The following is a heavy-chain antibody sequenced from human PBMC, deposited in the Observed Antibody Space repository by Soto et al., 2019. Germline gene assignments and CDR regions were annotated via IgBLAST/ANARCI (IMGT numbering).Heavy chain of an antibody. CDR2: IHYSGTT. D-gene: IGHD6-13*01. V-gene: IGHV4-59*01. CDR3: AAGEASSRNLAPYYLDF. Sequence: LSLTCTVAGGSMRNYFWTWIRQPPGKGLEWIGYIHYSGTTSFFPSYNPSLRSRVTISEDTSKNQFSLKLLSVTTADTAVYFCAAGEASSRNLAPYYLDFWGQGTLVTVSS. CDR1: GGSMRNYF. J-gene: IGHJ4*02.